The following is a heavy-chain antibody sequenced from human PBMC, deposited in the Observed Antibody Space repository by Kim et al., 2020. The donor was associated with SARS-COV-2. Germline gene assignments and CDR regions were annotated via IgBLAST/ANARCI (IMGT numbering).Heavy chain of an antibody. CDR1: GYTFTSYA. D-gene: IGHD3-10*01. V-gene: IGHV7-4-1*02. CDR3: ARDGSYYGSGRKDGMDV. J-gene: IGHJ6*02. Sequence: ASVKVSCKASGYTFTSYAMNWVRQAPGQGLEWMGWINTNTGNPTYAQGFTGRFVFSLDTSVSTAYLQISSLKAEDTAVYYCARDGSYYGSGRKDGMDVWGQGTTVTVSS. CDR2: INTNTGNP.